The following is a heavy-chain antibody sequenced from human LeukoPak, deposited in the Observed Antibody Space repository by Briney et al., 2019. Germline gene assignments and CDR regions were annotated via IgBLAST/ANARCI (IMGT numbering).Heavy chain of an antibody. CDR2: ISSSSSYI. CDR1: GFTFSSYS. J-gene: IGHJ4*02. D-gene: IGHD3-10*01. V-gene: IGHV3-21*01. Sequence: GGSLRFSCAASGFTFSSYSMNWVRQAPGKGLEWVSSISSSSSYIYYADSVKGRFTISRDNAKNSLYLQMNSLRAEDTAVYYCGRGGSSGSIDYWGQGTLVAVSS. CDR3: GRGGSSGSIDY.